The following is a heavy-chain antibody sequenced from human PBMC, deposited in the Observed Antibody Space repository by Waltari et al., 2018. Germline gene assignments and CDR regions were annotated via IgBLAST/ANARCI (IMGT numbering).Heavy chain of an antibody. Sequence: LLQSGTGLRRPGPSLKVSAKPSVGTFRSIATSWVRRAPGPGIEWMGGIIPIFGTANYAQKFQGRVTITADESTSTAYMELSSLRSEDTAVYYCARAQGYCSGGSCYSSYGGIFDYWGQGTLVTVSS. J-gene: IGHJ4*02. V-gene: IGHV1-69*01. CDR2: IIPIFGTA. CDR3: ARAQGYCSGGSCYSSYGGIFDY. D-gene: IGHD2-15*01. CDR1: VGTFRSIA.